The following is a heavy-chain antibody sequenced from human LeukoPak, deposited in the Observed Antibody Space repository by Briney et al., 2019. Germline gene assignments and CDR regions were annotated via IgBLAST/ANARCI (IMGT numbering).Heavy chain of an antibody. CDR1: GYTLTDLS. CDR2: FDPEDGET. CDR3: ATFRVVYDILTGYHNRETYYFDY. Sequence: ASVKVSCKVSGYTLTDLSMHWVRQAPGKGLEWMGGFDPEDGETIYAQKLQGRVTMTEDTSTDTAYKELSSLRSEDTAVYYCATFRVVYDILTGYHNRETYYFDYWGQGTLVTVSS. V-gene: IGHV1-24*01. D-gene: IGHD3-9*01. J-gene: IGHJ4*02.